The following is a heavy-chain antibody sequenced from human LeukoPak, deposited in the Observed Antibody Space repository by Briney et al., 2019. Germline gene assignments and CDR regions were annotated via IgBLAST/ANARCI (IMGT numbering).Heavy chain of an antibody. V-gene: IGHV4-34*01. J-gene: IGHJ4*02. D-gene: IGHD3-9*01. Sequence: SETLSLTCAVYGGSITGYYWSWIRQTPGRGLEWVGEIHYTGATSYNPSLKSRATISTDTSKNQFSLRLSSVTTADTAVYYCARGNILSGYCFDFWGQGALVSVSS. CDR2: IHYTGAT. CDR3: ARGNILSGYCFDF. CDR1: GGSITGYY.